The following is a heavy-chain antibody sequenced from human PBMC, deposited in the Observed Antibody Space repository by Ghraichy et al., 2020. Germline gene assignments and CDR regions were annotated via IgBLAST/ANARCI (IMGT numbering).Heavy chain of an antibody. CDR2: IKQDGSDK. D-gene: IGHD3-10*01. J-gene: IGHJ3*02. V-gene: IGHV3-7*03. Sequence: GGSLRLSCAASGFTFSNYYVTWVRQAPGKGLEWVSNIKQDGSDKFYVDSVKGRFTISRDNAKNSLYLQMHSLRAEDSGVYYCASEDSLGLGRGGSGCDIWGQGTVVTVSS. CDR3: ASEDSLGLGRGGSGCDI. CDR1: GFTFSNYY.